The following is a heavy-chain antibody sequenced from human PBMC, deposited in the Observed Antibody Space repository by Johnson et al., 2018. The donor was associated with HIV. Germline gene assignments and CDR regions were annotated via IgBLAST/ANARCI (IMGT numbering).Heavy chain of an antibody. CDR3: AKEPYGYYYDASGLTAFDI. D-gene: IGHD3-22*01. CDR1: GFNFSNYS. J-gene: IGHJ3*02. Sequence: QVQLVESGGGVVQPGRSLRLSCAAPGFNFSNYSMHRVRQAPGKGLEWVAVISYDGSKNDNADSVKGRFTISRDNSKDTLYLQMDSLRAEDTAVYYCAKEPYGYYYDASGLTAFDIWGQGTMVTVSS. V-gene: IGHV3-30*04. CDR2: ISYDGSKN.